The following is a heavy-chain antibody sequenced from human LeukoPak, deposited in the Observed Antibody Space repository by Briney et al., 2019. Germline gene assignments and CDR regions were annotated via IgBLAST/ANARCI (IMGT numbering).Heavy chain of an antibody. Sequence: PSETLSLTCAVYGGSFSGYYWSWIRQPPGKGLEWIGEINHSGSTNYNPSLKSRVTISVDTSKNQFSLKLSSVTAADTAVYYCARGGGNYEGIDYWGQGTLVIVSS. J-gene: IGHJ4*02. D-gene: IGHD1-7*01. CDR2: INHSGST. CDR1: GGSFSGYY. V-gene: IGHV4-34*01. CDR3: ARGGGNYEGIDY.